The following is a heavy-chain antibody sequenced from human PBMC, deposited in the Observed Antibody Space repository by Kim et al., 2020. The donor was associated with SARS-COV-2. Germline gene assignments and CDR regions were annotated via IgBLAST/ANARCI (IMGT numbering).Heavy chain of an antibody. V-gene: IGHV3-11*05. CDR3: ARVPVGASSWYYFDS. Sequence: DSLKGRCTTSRDNAENSLSLEMNSLSADDTAVYYCARVPVGASSWYYFDSWGQGTLVTVSS. D-gene: IGHD6-13*01. J-gene: IGHJ4*02.